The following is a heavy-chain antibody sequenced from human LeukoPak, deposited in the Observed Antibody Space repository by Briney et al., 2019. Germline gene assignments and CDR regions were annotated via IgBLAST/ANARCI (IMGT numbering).Heavy chain of an antibody. J-gene: IGHJ5*02. CDR3: AREDIVVVPAAIGWFDP. V-gene: IGHV1-46*01. D-gene: IGHD2-2*01. CDR2: INPSGGST. Sequence: ASVKVSCXASGYTFTSYYMHWVRQAPGQGLEWMGIINPSGGSTSYAQKFQGRVTMTRDTSTSTVYLELSSLRSEDTAVYYCAREDIVVVPAAIGWFDPWGQGTLVTVSS. CDR1: GYTFTSYY.